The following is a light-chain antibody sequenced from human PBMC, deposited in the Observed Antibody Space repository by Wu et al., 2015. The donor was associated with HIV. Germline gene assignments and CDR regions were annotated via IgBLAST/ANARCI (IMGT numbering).Light chain of an antibody. Sequence: DIQMTQSPSSRSASVGDKVTITCRASQDIRNSLAWLQQRPGQAPKLLLYAASTLESGVPSRFSGTGYGTDFTLTISGLQPDDFATYYCQQHSSIPYSFGQGTRLDIK. J-gene: IGKJ2*03. V-gene: IGKV1-NL1*01. CDR1: QDIRNS. CDR3: QQHSSIPYS. CDR2: AAS.